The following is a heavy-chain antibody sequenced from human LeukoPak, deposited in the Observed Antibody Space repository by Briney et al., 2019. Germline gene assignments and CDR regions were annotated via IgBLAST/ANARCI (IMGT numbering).Heavy chain of an antibody. V-gene: IGHV3-23*01. CDR3: AKDSRGWSRDY. CDR1: GFTFSSCG. Sequence: PGGSLRLSCAASGFTFSSCGMSWVRQSPGKGLEWVSGISGNSGTTYYADSVKGRFTISRDNSKNTLYLQMSSLKAEDTAVYYCAKDSRGWSRDYWGQGTLVTVSS. J-gene: IGHJ4*02. D-gene: IGHD6-19*01. CDR2: ISGNSGTT.